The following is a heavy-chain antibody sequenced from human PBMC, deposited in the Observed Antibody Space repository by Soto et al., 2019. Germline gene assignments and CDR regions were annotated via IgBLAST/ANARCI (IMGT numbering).Heavy chain of an antibody. CDR1: GFTLTTYG. CDR3: AKVRSGWYGGAFDY. Sequence: GGSLRLSCTASGFTLTTYGMHWVRQAPGKGLEWVALISYDGSTKYYADSVKGRFTVSRDVSRNTLFLQLNGLRIEDTAVYYCAKVRSGWYGGAFDYWGHGTVVTVSS. D-gene: IGHD6-19*01. CDR2: ISYDGSTK. V-gene: IGHV3-30*18. J-gene: IGHJ4*01.